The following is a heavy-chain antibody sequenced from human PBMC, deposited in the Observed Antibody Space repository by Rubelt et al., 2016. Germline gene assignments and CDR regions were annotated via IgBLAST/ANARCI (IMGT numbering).Heavy chain of an antibody. CDR2: ISGSGGST. V-gene: IGHV3-23*01. J-gene: IGHJ3*02. Sequence: EVQLLESGGVLVQPGGSLRLSCVASGFTFSSYAMSWVRQAPGKGLEWVSAISGSGGSTYYADSVKGRFTISRDHSKNTLFLQMDSLRVEDTGLYFCARESMGGRYAFDIWGQGTMVTVAS. CDR3: ARESMGGRYAFDI. D-gene: IGHD1-26*01. CDR1: GFTFSSYA.